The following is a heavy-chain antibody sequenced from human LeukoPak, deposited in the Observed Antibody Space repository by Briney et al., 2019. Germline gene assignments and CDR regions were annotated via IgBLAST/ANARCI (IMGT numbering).Heavy chain of an antibody. Sequence: GGSLRLSCAASRFTFSTYSVNWVRHAPGRGLEWVSSISSGSSYIYYADSVKGRFTISRDNSKNTLYLQMNSLRAEDTAVYYCAKVGSHWNYLYFDYWGQGTRVNVSS. J-gene: IGHJ4*02. V-gene: IGHV3-21*04. CDR3: AKVGSHWNYLYFDY. CDR1: RFTFSTYS. D-gene: IGHD1-7*01. CDR2: ISSGSSYI.